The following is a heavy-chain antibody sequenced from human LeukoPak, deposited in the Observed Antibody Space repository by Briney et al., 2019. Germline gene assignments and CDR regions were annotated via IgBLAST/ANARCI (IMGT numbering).Heavy chain of an antibody. CDR2: ISGSGGST. Sequence: GGSLRLSCAASGFTFSSYSMNWVRQAPGKGLEWVSAISGSGGSTYYADSVKGRFTISRDNSKNTLYLQMNSLRAEDTAVYYCAKDPRNCSSTSCYYFRNWFDPWGQGTLVTVSS. CDR3: AKDPRNCSSTSCYYFRNWFDP. V-gene: IGHV3-23*01. D-gene: IGHD2-2*01. CDR1: GFTFSSYS. J-gene: IGHJ5*02.